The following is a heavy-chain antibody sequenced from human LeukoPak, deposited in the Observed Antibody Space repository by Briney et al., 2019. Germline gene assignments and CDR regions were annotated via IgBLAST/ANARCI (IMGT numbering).Heavy chain of an antibody. V-gene: IGHV1-69*05. D-gene: IGHD5-18*01. Sequence: ASVKVSCKASGGTFSSYAISWVRQAPGQGLEWMGGIIPIFGTANYAQKFQGRVTITTDKSTSTAYMELSSLRSEDTAVYYCARAADSYGPLALGDWGQGTLVTVS. CDR2: IIPIFGTA. CDR1: GGTFSSYA. CDR3: ARAADSYGPLALGD. J-gene: IGHJ4*02.